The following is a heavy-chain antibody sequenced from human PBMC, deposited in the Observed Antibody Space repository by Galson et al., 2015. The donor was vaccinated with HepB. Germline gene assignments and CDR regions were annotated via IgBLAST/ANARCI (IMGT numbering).Heavy chain of an antibody. CDR1: GFTFSSYA. CDR3: ASSAEGRARNYYGMDV. Sequence: SLRLSCAASGFTFSSYAMHWVRQAPGKGLEWVAVISYDGSNKYYADSVKGRFTISRDNSKNTLYLQMNSLRAEDTAVYYCASSAEGRARNYYGMDVWGQGTTVTVSS. D-gene: IGHD1-14*01. CDR2: ISYDGSNK. V-gene: IGHV3-30*01. J-gene: IGHJ6*02.